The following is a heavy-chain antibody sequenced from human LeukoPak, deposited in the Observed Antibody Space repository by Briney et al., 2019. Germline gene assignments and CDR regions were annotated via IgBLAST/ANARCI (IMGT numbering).Heavy chain of an antibody. CDR3: ARTTPWGVGATEFDY. V-gene: IGHV3-74*01. CDR2: INSDGSRT. J-gene: IGHJ4*02. CDR1: GFTFSSYW. D-gene: IGHD1-26*01. Sequence: GGSLRLSCAASGFTFSSYWMHWVRQAPGKGLVWVSRINSDGSRTRYADSVKGRFTISRDNAKNTLYLQMNGLRAEDTAVFYCARTTPWGVGATEFDYWGQGTLVTVSS.